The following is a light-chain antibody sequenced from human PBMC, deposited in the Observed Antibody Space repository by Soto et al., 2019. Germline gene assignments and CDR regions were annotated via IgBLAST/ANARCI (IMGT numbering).Light chain of an antibody. CDR2: DAS. CDR1: QTTNTW. Sequence: DIQMTQFPSTLSASVGDRVTITCRASQTTNTWLAWYQQKPGTAPKLLIYDASSLEGGVPSRFSASGSGTEFTLTISSLQPEDFARYYGQKYISYRYTFAQGTKGEIK. V-gene: IGKV1-5*01. CDR3: QKYISYRYT. J-gene: IGKJ2*01.